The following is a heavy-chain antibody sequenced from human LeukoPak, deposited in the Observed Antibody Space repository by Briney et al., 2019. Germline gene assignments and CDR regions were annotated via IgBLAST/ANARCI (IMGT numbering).Heavy chain of an antibody. J-gene: IGHJ4*02. CDR1: GYTFTGYY. CDR2: INPNSGGT. CDR3: ARAVDYDILTGYYPVGY. V-gene: IGHV1-2*02. D-gene: IGHD3-9*01. Sequence: ASVKVYCKASGYTFTGYYMHWVRQAPGQGLEWMGWINPNSGGTNYAQKFQGRVTMTRDTSISTAYMELSRLRSDDTAVYYCARAVDYDILTGYYPVGYWGQGTLVTVSS.